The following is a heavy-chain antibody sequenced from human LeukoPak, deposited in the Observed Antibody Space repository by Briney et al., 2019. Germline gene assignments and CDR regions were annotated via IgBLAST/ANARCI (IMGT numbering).Heavy chain of an antibody. D-gene: IGHD7-27*01. J-gene: IGHJ4*02. CDR2: TNLNSGGR. CDR1: GYTFTFYY. Sequence: GASVTVSFSSSGYTFTFYYFHWVRQAPGQGLEWMGGTNLNSGGRDYAQKFQGKVTMHRDTSISTAYMELSRLRSDDTAVYYCARSDELGYPVYWGEGTLVSVPS. V-gene: IGHV1-2*02. CDR3: ARSDELGYPVY.